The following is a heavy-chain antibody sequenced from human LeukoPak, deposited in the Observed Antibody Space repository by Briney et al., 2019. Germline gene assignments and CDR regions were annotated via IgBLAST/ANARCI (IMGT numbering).Heavy chain of an antibody. CDR1: GGSISSGYY. D-gene: IGHD5-18*01. CDR3: ARGPSSYDYDF. CDR2: IYYTGTT. V-gene: IGHV4-31*03. J-gene: IGHJ4*02. Sequence: SETLSLTCTVGGSISSGYYWSWIRLLPGKGLEWIGFIYYTGTTSYNPSLMSRITISVDTSKNQFSLELTSVTAADTAVYYCARGPSSYDYDFWGRGTLVTVSS.